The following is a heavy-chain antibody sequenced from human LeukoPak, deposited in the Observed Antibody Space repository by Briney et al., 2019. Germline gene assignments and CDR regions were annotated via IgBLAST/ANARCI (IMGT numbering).Heavy chain of an antibody. CDR1: GFTLSNAW. CDR2: ISGSGGST. CDR3: AKAHTRVATIKWCYFDY. Sequence: PGGSLRLSCAASGFTLSNAWMSWVRQAPGKGLEWVSAISGSGGSTYYADSVKGRFTISRDNSKNTLYLQMNSLRAEDTAVYYCAKAHTRVATIKWCYFDYWGQGTLVTVSS. D-gene: IGHD5-12*01. V-gene: IGHV3-23*01. J-gene: IGHJ4*02.